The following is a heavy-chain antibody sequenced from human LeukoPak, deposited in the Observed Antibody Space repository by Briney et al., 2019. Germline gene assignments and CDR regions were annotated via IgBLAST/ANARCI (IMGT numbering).Heavy chain of an antibody. D-gene: IGHD2-15*01. CDR2: IIPIFGTA. CDR1: GGTFSSYA. J-gene: IGHJ4*02. Sequence: ASVKVSCKASGGTFSSYAISWVRQAPGQGLEWIGRIIPIFGTANYAQQFQGRVTITTDESPSTAYMELSSLRSEDTAVYYCARAGGGTDFLYPNDYWGQGTLVTVSS. V-gene: IGHV1-69*05. CDR3: ARAGGGTDFLYPNDY.